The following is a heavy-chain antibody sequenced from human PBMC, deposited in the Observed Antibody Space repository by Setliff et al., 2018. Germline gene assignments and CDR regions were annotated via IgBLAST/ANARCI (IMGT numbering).Heavy chain of an antibody. V-gene: IGHV1-46*01. CDR2: INPGGGSA. J-gene: IGHJ4*02. D-gene: IGHD6-13*01. CDR3: ARAGVAAASRKGLLEY. Sequence: ASVKVSCKATGYTLIRHYIHWVRQAPGQGPEWMGIINPGGGSASIVQKFQGRVTMTSDTSTSTVFMDLSGLTSDDTAVYYCARAGVAAASRKGLLEYWGQGTLVTSPQ. CDR1: GYTLIRHY.